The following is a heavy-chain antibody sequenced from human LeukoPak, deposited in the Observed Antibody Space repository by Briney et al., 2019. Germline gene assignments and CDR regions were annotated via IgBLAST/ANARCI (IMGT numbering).Heavy chain of an antibody. CDR1: GGSFSGYY. CDR3: ARGESNYYDSSAYLHFDY. D-gene: IGHD3-22*01. V-gene: IGHV4-34*01. CDR2: INHSGST. J-gene: IGHJ4*02. Sequence: SSETLSLTCAVYGGSFSGYYWSWIRQPPGKGLEWIGEINHSGSTNYNPSLKSRVTISVDTSENQFSLKLSSVTAADTAVYYCARGESNYYDSSAYLHFDYWGQGTLVTVSS.